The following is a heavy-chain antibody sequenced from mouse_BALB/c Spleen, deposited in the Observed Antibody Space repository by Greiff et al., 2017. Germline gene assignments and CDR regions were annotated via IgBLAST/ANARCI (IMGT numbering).Heavy chain of an antibody. CDR2: IDPANGNT. CDR1: GFNIKDTY. CDR3: ARSVLLSYAMDY. D-gene: IGHD2-10*01. V-gene: IGHV14-3*02. Sequence: VQLQQSGAELVKPGASVKLSCTASGFNIKDTYMHWVKQRPEQGLEWIGRIDPANGNTKYDPKFQGKATITADTSSNTAYLQLSSLTSEDTAVYYCARSVLLSYAMDYWGQGTSVTVSS. J-gene: IGHJ4*01.